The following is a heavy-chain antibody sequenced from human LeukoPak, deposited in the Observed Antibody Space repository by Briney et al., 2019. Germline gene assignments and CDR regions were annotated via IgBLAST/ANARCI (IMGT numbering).Heavy chain of an antibody. CDR2: MNPNSGDT. V-gene: IGHV1-8*01. Sequence: GASVKVSCKASGYTFTSYDINWVRQATGQGLEWMGWMNPNSGDTGYVQKFQGRVTMTRDTSLNTAYMELSSLTSEDTAVYYCARSSSRYCSSTSCYYYWGQGTLVTVSS. D-gene: IGHD2-2*01. CDR1: GYTFTSYD. J-gene: IGHJ4*02. CDR3: ARSSSRYCSSTSCYYY.